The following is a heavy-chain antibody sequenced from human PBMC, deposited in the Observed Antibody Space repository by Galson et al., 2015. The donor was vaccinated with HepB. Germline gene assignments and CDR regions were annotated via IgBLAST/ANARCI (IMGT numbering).Heavy chain of an antibody. CDR3: AKERYAYGSGSFVDY. J-gene: IGHJ4*02. CDR2: ISYDGSDK. Sequence: SLRLSCAASGFTFSSYGIHWVRQAPGKGLEWVAVISYDGSDKDYADSVKGRFTISRDNSKNTLYLQMNSLRAEDTAVYYCAKERYAYGSGSFVDYWGQGTLVTVSS. CDR1: GFTFSSYG. D-gene: IGHD3-10*01. V-gene: IGHV3-30*18.